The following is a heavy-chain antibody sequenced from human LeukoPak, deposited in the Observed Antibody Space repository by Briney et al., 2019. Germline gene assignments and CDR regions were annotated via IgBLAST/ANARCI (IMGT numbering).Heavy chain of an antibody. Sequence: KPSETLSLICTVSGGSINSYYWSWIRQPPGKGLEWIGRIYTSGSTNYNPSLKSRVTMSVDTSKNQFSLKLSSVTAADTAVYYCAREPLYASRAFDIWGQGTMVTVSS. D-gene: IGHD2/OR15-2a*01. CDR2: IYTSGST. CDR1: GGSINSYY. V-gene: IGHV4-4*07. J-gene: IGHJ3*02. CDR3: AREPLYASRAFDI.